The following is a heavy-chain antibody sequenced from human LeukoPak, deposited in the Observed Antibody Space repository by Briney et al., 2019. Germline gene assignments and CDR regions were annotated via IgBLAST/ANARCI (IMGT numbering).Heavy chain of an antibody. V-gene: IGHV4-38-2*02. CDR1: GYSISTGYY. Sequence: SEPLSLTCTVSGYSISTGYYWGWIRQPPGKGLEWIGSIYHSGSTYYNPSLKSRVTISVDTSKNQFSLKLSSVTAADTAVYYCAREGTTYYYDTSGYRPPSGSWGQGTLVTVSS. J-gene: IGHJ5*02. CDR2: IYHSGST. CDR3: AREGTTYYYDTSGYRPPSGS. D-gene: IGHD3-22*01.